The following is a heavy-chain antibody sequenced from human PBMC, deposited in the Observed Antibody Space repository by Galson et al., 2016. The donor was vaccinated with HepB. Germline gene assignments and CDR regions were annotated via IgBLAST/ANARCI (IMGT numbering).Heavy chain of an antibody. CDR1: GFIFSTNG. V-gene: IGHV3-33*01. CDR3: AREGIPVEHSPTPYYMDV. J-gene: IGHJ6*03. CDR2: IWNDGSEK. D-gene: IGHD2-2*01. Sequence: SLRLSCAASGFIFSTNGMHWVRQAPGKGLDWVAVIWNDGSEKYYADSVKGRFTISRDNSKNTLYLQMNSLRDEDTAVYYCAREGIPVEHSPTPYYMDVWGKGTTVTVSS.